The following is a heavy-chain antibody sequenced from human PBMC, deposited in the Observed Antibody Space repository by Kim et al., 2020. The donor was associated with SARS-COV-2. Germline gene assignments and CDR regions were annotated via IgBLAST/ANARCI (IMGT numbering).Heavy chain of an antibody. CDR1: GFTFSSYG. J-gene: IGHJ6*01. CDR2: ISYDGSNK. V-gene: IGHV3-30*18. CDR3: AKTSGVREDYYYGMDV. D-gene: IGHD3-10*01. Sequence: GGSLRLSCAASGFTFSSYGMHWVRQAPGKGLEWVAVISYDGSNKYYADSVKGRFTISRDNSKNTLYLQMNSLRAEDTAVYYCAKTSGVREDYYYGMDVWG.